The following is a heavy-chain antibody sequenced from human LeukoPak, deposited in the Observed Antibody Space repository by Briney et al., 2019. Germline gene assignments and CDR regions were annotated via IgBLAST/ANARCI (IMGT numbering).Heavy chain of an antibody. CDR3: AREVRGYQLDP. D-gene: IGHD3-22*01. Sequence: SVKVSCKDSVDTFTSSAVSWVRQAPGQGLEWMGRFIPMFGKANHAQSLQVRVTITTDESTSTAYMELNSLRSEDTAVYYCAREVRGYQLDPWGPGTLVTVS. CDR2: FIPMFGKA. J-gene: IGHJ5*02. CDR1: VDTFTSSA. V-gene: IGHV1-69*05.